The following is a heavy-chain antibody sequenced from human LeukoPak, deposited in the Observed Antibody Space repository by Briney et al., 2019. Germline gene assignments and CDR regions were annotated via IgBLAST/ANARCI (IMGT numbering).Heavy chain of an antibody. J-gene: IGHJ4*02. CDR3: ARGVAGGWVLFDY. CDR1: GGTFSSYT. Sequence: GASVKVSCKASGGTFSSYTISWVRQAPGQGLEWMGRIIPILGIANFAQKFQGRVTTTADKSTSTAYMELSSLRSEDTAVYYCARGVAGGWVLFDYWGQGTLVTVSS. D-gene: IGHD6-19*01. V-gene: IGHV1-69*02. CDR2: IIPILGIA.